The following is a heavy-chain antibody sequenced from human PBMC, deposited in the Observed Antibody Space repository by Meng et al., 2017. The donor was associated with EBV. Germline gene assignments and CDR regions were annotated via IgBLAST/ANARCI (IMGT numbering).Heavy chain of an antibody. CDR2: INHSGST. CDR1: GGSLSGYY. D-gene: IGHD5-24*01. Sequence: QGELKQWWEGLLTPSETMSLPGDFYGGSLSGYYWSWIRQPPGKGLEWIGEINHSGSTNYNPSLKSRVTISVDTSKNQLSLKLSSVTAADTAVYYCARGRWLQPGSYFDYWGQGTLVTVSS. CDR3: ARGRWLQPGSYFDY. V-gene: IGHV4-34*01. J-gene: IGHJ4*02.